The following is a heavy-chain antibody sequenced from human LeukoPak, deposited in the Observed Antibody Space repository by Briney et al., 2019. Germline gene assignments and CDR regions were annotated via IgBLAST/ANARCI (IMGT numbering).Heavy chain of an antibody. CDR1: GFTFSSYG. CDR2: ISSSSSTI. D-gene: IGHD3-16*01. Sequence: GGSLRLSCAASGFTFSSYGMHWVRQAPGKGLEWVSYISSSSSTIYYADSVKGRFTISRDNAKNSLYLQMNSLRAEDTAVYYCAGERGALYWGQGTLVTVSS. J-gene: IGHJ4*02. CDR3: AGERGALY. V-gene: IGHV3-48*04.